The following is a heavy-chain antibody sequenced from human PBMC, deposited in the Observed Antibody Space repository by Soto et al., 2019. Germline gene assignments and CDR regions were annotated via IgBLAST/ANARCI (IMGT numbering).Heavy chain of an antibody. CDR2: IYHSGNT. Sequence: SETLSLTCTVSGGSITTGGSYWSWIRQHPGKGLEWIGNIYHSGNTYYNPSLKSRLTISVDTSKNHFSLMVDSVTAADTAVYYCARARFQVLYGKPYFDSWGQGTLVTAPQ. CDR1: GGSITTGGSY. CDR3: ARARFQVLYGKPYFDS. V-gene: IGHV4-31*03. J-gene: IGHJ4*02. D-gene: IGHD2-2*02.